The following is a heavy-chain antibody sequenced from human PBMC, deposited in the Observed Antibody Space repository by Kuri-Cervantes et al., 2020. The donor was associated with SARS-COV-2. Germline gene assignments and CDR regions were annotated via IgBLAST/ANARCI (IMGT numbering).Heavy chain of an antibody. CDR1: GFTFSSYD. J-gene: IGHJ5*02. Sequence: ETLSLTCAASGFTFSSYDMHWVRQATGKGLEWVSAIGTAGDTYYPGSVKGRFTISRENAKNSLYLQMNSLRAGDTAVYYCARGGRHGSGGRGSSDWFDPWGQGTLVTVSS. V-gene: IGHV3-13*01. CDR3: ARGGRHGSGGRGSSDWFDP. CDR2: IGTAGDT. D-gene: IGHD3-10*01.